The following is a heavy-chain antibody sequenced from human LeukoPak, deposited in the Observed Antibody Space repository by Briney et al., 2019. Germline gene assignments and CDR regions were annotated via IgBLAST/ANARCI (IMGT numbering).Heavy chain of an antibody. CDR1: GFTFSSYW. Sequence: GGSLRLSCAASGFTFSSYWMSWVRQAPGKGLEWVANIKQDGSEKYYVDSVKGRFTISRDNAKNSLYLQMNSLRAEDTAVYYCARAIPTYHDFWSGWTTDAFDIWGQGTMVTVSS. J-gene: IGHJ3*02. D-gene: IGHD3-3*01. CDR3: ARAIPTYHDFWSGWTTDAFDI. CDR2: IKQDGSEK. V-gene: IGHV3-7*01.